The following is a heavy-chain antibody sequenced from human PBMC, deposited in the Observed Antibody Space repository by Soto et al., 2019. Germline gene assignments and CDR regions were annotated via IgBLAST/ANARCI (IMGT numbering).Heavy chain of an antibody. D-gene: IGHD7-27*01. J-gene: IGHJ4*02. CDR1: GFTFGNCA. CDR2: ISGGGDAT. CDR3: AKKSLGSITLPALYYFDY. V-gene: IGHV3-23*01. Sequence: EVQLLESGGGLVQPGGSLRLSCAASGFTFGNCAFSWVRQAPGKGLEWVSVISGGGDATYYPDSVKGRFTTSRDNSKNTVYLQMNSLRAEDTAVYYCAKKSLGSITLPALYYFDYWGQGTLVTVSS.